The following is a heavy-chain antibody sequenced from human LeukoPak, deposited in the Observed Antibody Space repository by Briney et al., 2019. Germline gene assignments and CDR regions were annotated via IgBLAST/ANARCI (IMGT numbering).Heavy chain of an antibody. CDR2: LYSGGNT. Sequence: GGSLRLSCAVSGFSVSRYYISWVRQAPGKGLQWVSFLYSGGNTYYADSVKGRFTISRDSSKNTLYLQMNSLRPEDSAVYYCARDGRGYMLDFWGQGTLVTVSS. CDR3: ARDGRGYMLDF. J-gene: IGHJ4*02. CDR1: GFSVSRYY. D-gene: IGHD5-12*01. V-gene: IGHV3-53*01.